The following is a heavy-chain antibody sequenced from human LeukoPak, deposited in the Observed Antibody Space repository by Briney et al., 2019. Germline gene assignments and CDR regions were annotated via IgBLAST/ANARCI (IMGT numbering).Heavy chain of an antibody. D-gene: IGHD5-12*01. CDR3: AKGRAWIWNWFDP. V-gene: IGHV3-30*02. Sequence: GGSLRLSCAASGFTFSSYGMHWVGRGPGKGLEWVAFIRYDGSNKYYADSVKGRFTISRDNSKNTLYLQMNSLRAEDTAVYYCAKGRAWIWNWFDPWGQGTLVTVSP. CDR1: GFTFSSYG. J-gene: IGHJ5*02. CDR2: IRYDGSNK.